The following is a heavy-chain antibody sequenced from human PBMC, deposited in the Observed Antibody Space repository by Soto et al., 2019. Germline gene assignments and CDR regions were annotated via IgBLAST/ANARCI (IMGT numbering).Heavy chain of an antibody. V-gene: IGHV1-2*02. CDR3: ARGRTVNFYGMDV. J-gene: IGHJ6*02. Sequence: QVQLVPSGAEVKKPGASVKVSYVASGYTFTDHYIHWVRQAPGQGLAWMGWINPHSGDTIYAQKFQGRVTLTRDTSISTAYMELSRLRSDDTAVYYCARGRTVNFYGMDVWGQGTTVTVSS. D-gene: IGHD4-17*01. CDR2: INPHSGDT. CDR1: GYTFTDHY.